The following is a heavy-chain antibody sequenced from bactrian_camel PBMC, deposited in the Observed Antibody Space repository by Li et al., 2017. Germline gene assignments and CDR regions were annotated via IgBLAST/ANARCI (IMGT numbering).Heavy chain of an antibody. Sequence: HVQLVESGGGLVQPGGSLTLSCAASGFTFSNNWMHWVRQAPGKGLEWVSTIYTGDGRTKSADSVKGRFTMSRDNAKNMLYLQMNNLKPEDTATYYCAADRTYSRILQKRGTYWGQGTQVTVS. V-gene: IGHV3S1*01. CDR3: AADRTYSRILQKRGTY. D-gene: IGHD2*01. J-gene: IGHJ4*01. CDR2: IYTGDGRT. CDR1: GFTFSNNW.